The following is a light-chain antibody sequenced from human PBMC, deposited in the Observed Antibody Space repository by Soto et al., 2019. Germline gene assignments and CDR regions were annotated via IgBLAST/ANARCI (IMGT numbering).Light chain of an antibody. V-gene: IGKV3-20*01. Sequence: LLTQSPGTLSWSPGERVTLSCRASQNVRTNYLAWYQQKPGQAPRLLIYGVSSRAAGIPDRFSGSGSGTDFTLTINRLEPEDFAVYYCQQYHNTPITFGQGTRLEIK. CDR2: GVS. CDR3: QQYHNTPIT. CDR1: QNVRTNY. J-gene: IGKJ5*01.